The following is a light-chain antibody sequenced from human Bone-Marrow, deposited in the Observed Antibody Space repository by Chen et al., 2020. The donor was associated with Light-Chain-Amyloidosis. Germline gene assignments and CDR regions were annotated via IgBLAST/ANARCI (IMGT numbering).Light chain of an antibody. J-gene: IGKJ1*01. V-gene: IGKV3-20*01. CDR3: QQYGSSPT. CDR2: GAS. CDR1: QSVSSSY. Sequence: EIVLTQSPGTLSLSPGETAILSCRASQSVSSSYLGWYQQIPGQAPRLPVYGASTRDAGIPDRFSGSGSGTDFTLTISRLESEDFAVYYCQQYGSSPTFGQGTKVEIK.